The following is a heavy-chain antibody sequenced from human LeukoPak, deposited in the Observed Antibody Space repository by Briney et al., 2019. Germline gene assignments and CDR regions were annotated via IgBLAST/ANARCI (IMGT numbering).Heavy chain of an antibody. CDR3: ARVRGYCSSTICYRYYFDY. V-gene: IGHV4-38-2*02. J-gene: IGHJ4*02. CDR2: IYHSGST. Sequence: SETLSLTCTVSGYSISSGYYWGWIRQPPGKGLEWIGTIYHSGSTYYNPSLKSRVTISVDTSKNQFSLMLTSVTAADTAVYYCARVRGYCSSTICYRYYFDYWGQGTLVTVSS. CDR1: GYSISSGYY. D-gene: IGHD2-2*01.